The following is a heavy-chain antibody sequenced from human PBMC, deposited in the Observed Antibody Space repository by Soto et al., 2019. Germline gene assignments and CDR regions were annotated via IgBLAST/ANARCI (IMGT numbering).Heavy chain of an antibody. CDR2: IYPGDSDT. CDR3: AGPTIFGVVTKGAFDI. V-gene: IGHV5-51*01. J-gene: IGHJ3*02. D-gene: IGHD3-3*01. CDR1: GYSFTSYW. Sequence: PGESLKISCKGSGYSFTSYWIGWVRQMPGKGLEWMGIIYPGDSDTRYSPSFQGQVTISADKSISTAYLQWSSLKASDTAMYYCAGPTIFGVVTKGAFDIWGQGTMVTV.